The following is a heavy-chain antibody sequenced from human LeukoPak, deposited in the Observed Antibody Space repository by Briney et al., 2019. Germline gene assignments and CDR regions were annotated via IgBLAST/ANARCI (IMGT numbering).Heavy chain of an antibody. Sequence: SETLSLTCAVYGGSFSGYYWSWIRQPPGKGLEWIGEINHSGSTNYNPSLKSRVTISVDTSKNQFSLKLSSVTAADTAAYYCARGIRAFDIWGQGTMVTVSS. V-gene: IGHV4-34*01. CDR3: ARGIRAFDI. J-gene: IGHJ3*02. CDR2: INHSGST. CDR1: GGSFSGYY.